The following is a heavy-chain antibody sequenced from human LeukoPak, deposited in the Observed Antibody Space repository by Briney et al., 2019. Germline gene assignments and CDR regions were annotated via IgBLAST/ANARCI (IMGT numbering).Heavy chain of an antibody. CDR1: GGSISSYY. V-gene: IGHV4-59*01. D-gene: IGHD6-19*01. Sequence: SETLSLTCTVSGGSISSYYWSWIRQPPGKGLEWIGYIYYSGSTNYNPSPKSRVTISVDTSKNQFSLKLSSVTAADTAVYYCASAGIAVAGTNYFDYWGQGTLVTVSS. J-gene: IGHJ4*02. CDR3: ASAGIAVAGTNYFDY. CDR2: IYYSGST.